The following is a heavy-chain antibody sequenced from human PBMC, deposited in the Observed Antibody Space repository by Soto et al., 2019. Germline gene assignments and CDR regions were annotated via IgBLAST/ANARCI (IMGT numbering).Heavy chain of an antibody. Sequence: EVQLVESGGGLVQPGRSLRLSCAASGFTFDDYAMHWVRQAPGKGLEWVSGISWNSGSIGYADSVKGRFTISRDNAKNSLCLQMNSLRAEDTALYYCAKDRGLVLSFYFDYWGQGTLVNVSS. CDR3: AKDRGLVLSFYFDY. D-gene: IGHD6-19*01. J-gene: IGHJ4*02. CDR1: GFTFDDYA. V-gene: IGHV3-9*01. CDR2: ISWNSGSI.